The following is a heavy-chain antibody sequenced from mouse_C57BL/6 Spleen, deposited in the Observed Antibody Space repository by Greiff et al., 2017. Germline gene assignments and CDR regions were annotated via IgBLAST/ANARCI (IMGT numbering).Heavy chain of an antibody. CDR3: EIYYYGSSYSWYFDV. CDR2: IYPGSGST. D-gene: IGHD1-1*01. J-gene: IGHJ1*03. V-gene: IGHV1-55*01. Sequence: QVQLQQPGAELVKPGASVKMSCKASGYTFTSYWITWVKQRPGQGLEWIGDIYPGSGSTNYNEKFKSKATLTVDTSSSTAYMQLSSLTSEDSAVYYCEIYYYGSSYSWYFDVWGTGTTVTVSS. CDR1: GYTFTSYW.